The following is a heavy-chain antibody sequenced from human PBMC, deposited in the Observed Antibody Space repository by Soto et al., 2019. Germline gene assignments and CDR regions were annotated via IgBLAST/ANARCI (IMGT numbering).Heavy chain of an antibody. D-gene: IGHD1-7*01. J-gene: IGHJ5*02. CDR1: GYTFTSYG. CDR3: ARVVDPKTGTTNWFDP. V-gene: IGHV1-18*04. CDR2: ISAYNGNT. Sequence: GASVKVSCKASGYTFTSYGISWVRQAPGQGLEWMGWISAYNGNTNYAQKLQGRVTMTTDTSTSTAYMELRSLRSDDTAVYYCARVVDPKTGTTNWFDPWGQGTLVTVSS.